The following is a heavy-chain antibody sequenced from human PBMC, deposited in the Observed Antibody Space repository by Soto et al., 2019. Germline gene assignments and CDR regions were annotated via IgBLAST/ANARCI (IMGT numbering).Heavy chain of an antibody. CDR2: IIPIFGTA. CDR3: ATDTAMVNLFDY. D-gene: IGHD5-18*01. V-gene: IGHV1-69*12. Sequence: QVQLVQSGAEVKKPGSSVKVSCKASGGTFSSYAISWVRQAPEQGLEWMGGIIPIFGTANYAQKFQGRVTITADESTSTAYLELSSLRSEDTAVYYCATDTAMVNLFDYWGQGTLVTVSS. CDR1: GGTFSSYA. J-gene: IGHJ4*02.